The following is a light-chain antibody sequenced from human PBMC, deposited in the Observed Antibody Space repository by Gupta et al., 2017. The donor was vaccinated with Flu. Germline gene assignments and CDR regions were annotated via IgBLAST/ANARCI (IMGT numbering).Light chain of an antibody. CDR3: QQYCDWPPIT. Sequence: EIVMTQSPDTLSVSPGETATLSCRASQSVSNNLAWYQQKPGQAPRLLIYDASTRDTGIAARFSGSGSGTEFTLTISSRQSEDFAVYYCQQYCDWPPITFGQGTRLEIK. J-gene: IGKJ5*01. CDR2: DAS. CDR1: QSVSNN. V-gene: IGKV3-15*01.